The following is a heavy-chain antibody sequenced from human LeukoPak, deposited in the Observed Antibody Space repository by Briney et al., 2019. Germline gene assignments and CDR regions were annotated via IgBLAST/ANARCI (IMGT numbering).Heavy chain of an antibody. D-gene: IGHD6-19*01. J-gene: IGHJ4*02. V-gene: IGHV1-2*02. CDR3: ARGMEGPYSSGPYFDY. CDR1: GYTFTGYY. CDR2: INPNSGGT. Sequence: ASVKVSCKASGYTFTGYYMHWVRQAPGQGLEWMGWINPNSGGTNNAQKFQGRVTMTRDTSISTAYMELSRLRSDDTAVYYCARGMEGPYSSGPYFDYWGQGTLVTVSS.